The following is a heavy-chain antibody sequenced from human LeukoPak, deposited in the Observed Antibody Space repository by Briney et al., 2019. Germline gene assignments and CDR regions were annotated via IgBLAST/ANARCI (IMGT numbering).Heavy chain of an antibody. V-gene: IGHV1-24*01. J-gene: IGHJ6*03. CDR1: GYTLTELS. Sequence: ASVKVSCKVSGYTLTELSIHWVRQTPGKGLEWMGGFDPEDGETIYAQKFQGRVIMIEDTSTDTAYMELSSLRSEDTAVYYCATSRGGYSTTWYWGYYYMDVWGKGTTVTISS. D-gene: IGHD6-13*01. CDR3: ATSRGGYSTTWYWGYYYMDV. CDR2: FDPEDGET.